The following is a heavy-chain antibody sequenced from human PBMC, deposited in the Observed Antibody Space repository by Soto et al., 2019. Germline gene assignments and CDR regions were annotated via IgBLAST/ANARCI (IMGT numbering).Heavy chain of an antibody. J-gene: IGHJ6*02. Sequence: SETLSLTCTTYGYSISSYYWSWMRQPPGKGLEWIGYIYYSGSTNYNPSLKSRVTISVDTSKNQFSLKLSSVTAADTAVYYCARGFFGELLSGYYYYYGMDVWGQGTTVT. V-gene: IGHV4-59*01. CDR2: IYYSGST. CDR1: GYSISSYY. CDR3: ARGFFGELLSGYYYYYGMDV. D-gene: IGHD3-10*01.